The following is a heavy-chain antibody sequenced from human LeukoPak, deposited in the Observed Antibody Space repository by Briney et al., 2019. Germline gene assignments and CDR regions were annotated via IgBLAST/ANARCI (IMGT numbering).Heavy chain of an antibody. D-gene: IGHD1-14*01. CDR2: IYYSGST. Sequence: SETLSLTCTVSGGSISSYYWSWIRQPPGKGLEWIGYIYYSGSTNYNPSLKSRVTISVDTSKNQFSLKLSSVTAADTAVYYCARQAPEIVDAFDMWGQGTMVTVSS. J-gene: IGHJ3*02. CDR3: ARQAPEIVDAFDM. CDR1: GGSISSYY. V-gene: IGHV4-59*08.